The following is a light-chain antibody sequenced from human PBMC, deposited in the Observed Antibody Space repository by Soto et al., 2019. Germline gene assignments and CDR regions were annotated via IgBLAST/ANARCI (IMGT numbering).Light chain of an antibody. CDR1: SSDVGGYNY. CDR3: SSYTSDNRDYV. CDR2: DVT. V-gene: IGLV2-11*01. J-gene: IGLJ1*01. Sequence: QSALTQPPSVSGSPGQSVTISCTGTSSDVGGYNYVSWYQQHPGKAPKLMIYDVTKRPSGVPDRFSGSKSGNTASLTISGLQAEDEAHYYCSSYTSDNRDYVFGTGTKVTVL.